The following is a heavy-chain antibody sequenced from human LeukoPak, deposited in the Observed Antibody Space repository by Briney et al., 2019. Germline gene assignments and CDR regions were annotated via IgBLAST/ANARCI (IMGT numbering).Heavy chain of an antibody. V-gene: IGHV3-7*01. Sequence: PGGSLRLSCAASGFTFSSSWMSWVRQAPGKGLEWVANINEDGSAKYYVDSVKGRFTISRDNAKRSLGLQVNSLRAEDTAVYYCTRSRRDGNDYWGQGTLVTVSS. CDR1: GFTFSSSW. CDR2: INEDGSAK. D-gene: IGHD5-24*01. CDR3: TRSRRDGNDY. J-gene: IGHJ4*02.